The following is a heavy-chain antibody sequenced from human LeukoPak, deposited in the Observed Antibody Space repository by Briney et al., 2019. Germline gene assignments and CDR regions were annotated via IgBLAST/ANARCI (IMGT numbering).Heavy chain of an antibody. CDR2: ISASDGGT. Sequence: SGGSLRLSCAVSGFTFKNYAMSWVRQAPGTGPEWVSAISASDGGTYYSDSVKGRFTISRDNAKNSLFLQMNSLRVEDTAVYYCARDRGYSTFDYWGQGTLVAVSS. CDR3: ARDRGYSTFDY. V-gene: IGHV3-23*01. CDR1: GFTFKNYA. D-gene: IGHD4-23*01. J-gene: IGHJ4*02.